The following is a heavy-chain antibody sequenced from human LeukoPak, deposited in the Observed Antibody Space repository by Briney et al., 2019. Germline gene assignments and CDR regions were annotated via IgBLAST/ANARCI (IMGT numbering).Heavy chain of an antibody. D-gene: IGHD1-26*01. CDR2: MNPNSGNT. CDR3: ARGPRYSGSYF. V-gene: IGHV1-8*01. Sequence: ASVKVSCKASGYTFTSYDINWVRQATGQGLEWMGCMNPNSGNTGYAQKFQGRVTMNRNTSISTAYMELSSLRSEDTAVYYCARGPRYSGSYFWGQGTLVTVSS. J-gene: IGHJ4*02. CDR1: GYTFTSYD.